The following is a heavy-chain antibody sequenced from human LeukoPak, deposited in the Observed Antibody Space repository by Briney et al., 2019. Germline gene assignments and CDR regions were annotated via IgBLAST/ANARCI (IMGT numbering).Heavy chain of an antibody. CDR1: GFTVSSNY. Sequence: GGSLRLSCAASGFTVSSNYMSWVRQAPGKRLEWVSVIYSGGSTYYADSVKGRFTISRDNSKNTLYLQMNSLRAEDTAVYYCARAWGSNDAFDIWGQGTMVTVSS. J-gene: IGHJ3*02. CDR3: ARAWGSNDAFDI. D-gene: IGHD1-26*01. CDR2: IYSGGST. V-gene: IGHV3-53*01.